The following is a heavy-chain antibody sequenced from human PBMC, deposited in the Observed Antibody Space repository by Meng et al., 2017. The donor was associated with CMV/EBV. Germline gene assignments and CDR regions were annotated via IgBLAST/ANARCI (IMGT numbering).Heavy chain of an antibody. CDR1: GGTFSSYA. Sequence: SVKVSCKASGGTFSSYAISWVRQAPGQGLEWMGGIIPILGIANYAQKFQGRVTITADKSTSTAYMELSSLRSEDTTVYYCATGYSPEWYYYGMDVWGQGTTVTVSS. V-gene: IGHV1-69*10. J-gene: IGHJ6*02. CDR2: IIPILGIA. CDR3: ATGYSPEWYYYGMDV. D-gene: IGHD5-18*01.